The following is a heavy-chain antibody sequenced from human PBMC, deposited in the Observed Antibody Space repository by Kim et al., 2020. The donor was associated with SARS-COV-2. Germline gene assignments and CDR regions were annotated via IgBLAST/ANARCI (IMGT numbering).Heavy chain of an antibody. J-gene: IGHJ5*02. Sequence: SETLSLTCAVYGGSFSGYYWSWIRQPPGKGLEWIGEINHSGSTNYNPSLKSRVTISVDTSKNQFSLKLSSVTAADTAVYYCARGVKVWFGEFRNWFDPWGQGTLVTVSS. CDR3: ARGVKVWFGEFRNWFDP. D-gene: IGHD3-10*01. CDR1: GGSFSGYY. V-gene: IGHV4-34*01. CDR2: INHSGST.